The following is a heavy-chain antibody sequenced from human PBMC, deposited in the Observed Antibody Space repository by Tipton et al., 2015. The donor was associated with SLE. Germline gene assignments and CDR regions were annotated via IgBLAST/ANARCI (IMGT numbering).Heavy chain of an antibody. CDR2: ISYDGSNK. Sequence: SLRLSCAASGFTFSSYAMHWVRQAPGKGLEWVAVISYDGSNKYYADSVKGRFTISRDNAKNSLYLQMNSLRAEDTAVYYCARDEVGYCSGGSCYRGDYWGQGTLVTVSS. CDR1: GFTFSSYA. CDR3: ARDEVGYCSGGSCYRGDY. D-gene: IGHD2-15*01. J-gene: IGHJ4*02. V-gene: IGHV3-30-3*01.